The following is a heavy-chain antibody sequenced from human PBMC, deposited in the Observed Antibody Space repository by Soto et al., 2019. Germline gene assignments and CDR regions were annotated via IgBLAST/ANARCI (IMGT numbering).Heavy chain of an antibody. CDR2: IQSGGPT. Sequence: EVHLVESGGGLVQPGGSLRLSCAASGFTVSSKYMSWVRQAPGKGLEWVSLIQSGGPTYYADSVKGRFTISRDTSENTLHLQMDSLRAEDTAGYYCARDDVLCDGGRCYGVTLDVWGKGTTVTVSS. D-gene: IGHD2-15*01. J-gene: IGHJ6*04. V-gene: IGHV3-66*01. CDR1: GFTVSSKY. CDR3: ARDDVLCDGGRCYGVTLDV.